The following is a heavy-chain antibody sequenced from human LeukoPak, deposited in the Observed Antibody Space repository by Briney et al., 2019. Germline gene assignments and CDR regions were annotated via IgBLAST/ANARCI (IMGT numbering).Heavy chain of an antibody. CDR3: ARLTTVTDWFDP. D-gene: IGHD4-17*01. CDR2: INHSGST. Sequence: SETLSLTCAVSGYSISSGYYWGWIRQPPGKGLEWIGEINHSGSTNYNPSLKSRVTISVDTSKNQFSLKLSSVTAADTAVYYCARLTTVTDWFDPWGQGTLVTVSS. V-gene: IGHV4-38-2*01. J-gene: IGHJ5*02. CDR1: GYSISSGYY.